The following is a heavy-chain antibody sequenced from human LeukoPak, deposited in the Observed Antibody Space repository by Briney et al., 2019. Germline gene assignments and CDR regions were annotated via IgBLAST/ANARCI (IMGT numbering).Heavy chain of an antibody. Sequence: PSETLSLTCTVSGGSISSYYWSWIRQPPGKGLEWIAYISDIGSINYNPSLKSRVTMSLDTSKSQFSLKLSSVTAADTAVYYCARGYSSNWYWFDPWGQGTLVTVSS. D-gene: IGHD6-13*01. J-gene: IGHJ5*02. CDR1: GGSISSYY. V-gene: IGHV4-59*12. CDR3: ARGYSSNWYWFDP. CDR2: ISDIGSI.